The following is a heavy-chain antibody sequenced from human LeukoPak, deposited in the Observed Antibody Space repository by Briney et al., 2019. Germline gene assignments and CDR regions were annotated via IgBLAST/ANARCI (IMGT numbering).Heavy chain of an antibody. D-gene: IGHD2-15*01. CDR2: ISSSGSTI. J-gene: IGHJ4*02. CDR3: ARDPRYCSGGSCYRYYFDY. V-gene: IGHV3-48*03. CDR1: GLTFSSYE. Sequence: GGSLRLSCAASGLTFSSYEMNWVRQAPGKGLEWVSYISSSGSTIYYADSVKGRFTISRDNAKNSLYLQMNSLRAEDTAVYYCARDPRYCSGGSCYRYYFDYWGQGTLVTVSS.